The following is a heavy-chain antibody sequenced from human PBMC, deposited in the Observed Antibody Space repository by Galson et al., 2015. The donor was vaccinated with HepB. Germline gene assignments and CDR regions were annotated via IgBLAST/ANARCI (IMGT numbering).Heavy chain of an antibody. Sequence: SETLSLTCTVSGDSISSYYWSWIRQPPGKGLEWIGHIYYSGSTNYSPSLKSRVTTSVDTSKNQFSLKLSSVTAADTAVYYCARGRAILDSSGWSYRQYYFDYWGQGTLVTVSS. CDR3: ARGRAILDSSGWSYRQYYFDY. J-gene: IGHJ4*02. CDR2: IYYSGST. V-gene: IGHV4-59*01. D-gene: IGHD6-19*01. CDR1: GDSISSYY.